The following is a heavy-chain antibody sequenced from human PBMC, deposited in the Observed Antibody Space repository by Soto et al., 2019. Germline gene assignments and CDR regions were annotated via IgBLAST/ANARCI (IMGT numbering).Heavy chain of an antibody. D-gene: IGHD3-16*02. V-gene: IGHV4-34*01. J-gene: IGHJ6*02. CDR2: INHSGST. Sequence: SETLSLTCAVYGGSFSGYDWSWIRQPPGKGLEWIGEINHSGSTNYNPSLKSRVTISVDTPKNQFSLKLSSVTAADTAVYYCASAIVIHAPYYYYYGMDVWGQGTTVTVSS. CDR1: GGSFSGYD. CDR3: ASAIVIHAPYYYYYGMDV.